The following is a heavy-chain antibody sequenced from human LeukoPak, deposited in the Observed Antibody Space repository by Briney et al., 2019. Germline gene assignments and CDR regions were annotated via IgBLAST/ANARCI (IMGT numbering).Heavy chain of an antibody. D-gene: IGHD2-2*02. CDR2: INHSGST. V-gene: IGHV4-34*01. J-gene: IGHJ5*02. Sequence: GSLRLSCAASGFTFSSYAMSWVRQPPGKGLEWIGEINHSGSTNYNPSLKSRVTISVDTSKNQFSLKLSSVTAADTAVYYCARGYCSSTSCYRNWFDPWGQGTLVTVSS. CDR3: ARGYCSSTSCYRNWFDP. CDR1: GFTFSSYA.